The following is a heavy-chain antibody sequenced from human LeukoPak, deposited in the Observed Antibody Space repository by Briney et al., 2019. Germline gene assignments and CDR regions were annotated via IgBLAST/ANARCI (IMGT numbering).Heavy chain of an antibody. J-gene: IGHJ6*03. Sequence: SETLSLTCTVSGGSISSYYWSWIRQPAGKGLEWIGRIYTSGSTNYNPSLKSRVTISVDTSKNQFSLKLSSVTAADTAVYYCARGSYDRSPLYYYYMDVWGKGTTVTVSS. V-gene: IGHV4-4*07. CDR3: ARGSYDRSPLYYYYMDV. CDR1: GGSISSYY. CDR2: IYTSGST. D-gene: IGHD3-22*01.